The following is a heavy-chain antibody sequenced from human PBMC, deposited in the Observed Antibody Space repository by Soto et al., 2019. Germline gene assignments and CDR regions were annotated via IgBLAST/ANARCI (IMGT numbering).Heavy chain of an antibody. Sequence: ASVKVSCKVSGYTLTELAMHRVRQAPGKGLEWMGGFDPEDGETIYAQKFQGRVTMTEDTSTDTAYMELSSLRSEDTAVYYCATRLLHLGELSYHDAFDIWGQGTMVTVSS. CDR3: ATRLLHLGELSYHDAFDI. J-gene: IGHJ3*02. V-gene: IGHV1-24*01. CDR1: GYTLTELA. D-gene: IGHD3-16*02. CDR2: FDPEDGET.